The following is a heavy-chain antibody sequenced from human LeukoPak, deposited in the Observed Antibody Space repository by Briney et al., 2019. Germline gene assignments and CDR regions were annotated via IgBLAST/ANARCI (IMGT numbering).Heavy chain of an antibody. CDR2: ISSSSSTI. Sequence: GGSLRLSCAPSGFTFSSYSMNWVRQAPGKGLEWVSYISSSSSTIYYADSVKGRFTISRDNAKDSLYLQMNSLRAEDTAVYYCARVGLTLYDSSGYYMWGQGTLVTVSS. J-gene: IGHJ4*02. CDR1: GFTFSSYS. CDR3: ARVGLTLYDSSGYYM. V-gene: IGHV3-48*01. D-gene: IGHD3-22*01.